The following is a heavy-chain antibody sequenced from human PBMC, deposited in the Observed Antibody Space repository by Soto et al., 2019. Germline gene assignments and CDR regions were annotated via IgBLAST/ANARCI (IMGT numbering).Heavy chain of an antibody. D-gene: IGHD2-15*01. V-gene: IGHV1-69*01. CDR1: RGTFSSYA. CDR2: IIPIFGTA. Sequence: VKISCKSSRGTFSSYAISWVRQEPGQGLEWMGGIIPIFGTANYAQKFQGRVTITADESTSTAYMELSSLRSEDTAVYYCARDPGYCSGGSCPYDAFDIWGQGTMVTVSS. J-gene: IGHJ3*02. CDR3: ARDPGYCSGGSCPYDAFDI.